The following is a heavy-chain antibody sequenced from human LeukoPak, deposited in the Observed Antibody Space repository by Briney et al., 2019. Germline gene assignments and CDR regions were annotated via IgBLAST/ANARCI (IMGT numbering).Heavy chain of an antibody. CDR1: GFTFSSFA. CDR3: AKNPAIVVATLWFDP. CDR2: ISGGGSNT. D-gene: IGHD3-22*01. J-gene: IGHJ5*02. Sequence: QSGGSLRLSCAASGFTFSSFAMSWVRQAPGKGLEWVSVISGGGSNTFYTDSVEGRFTISRDNSKNTLYLQMNSLRAEDTAIYYCAKNPAIVVATLWFDPWGQGTLVTVSS. V-gene: IGHV3-23*01.